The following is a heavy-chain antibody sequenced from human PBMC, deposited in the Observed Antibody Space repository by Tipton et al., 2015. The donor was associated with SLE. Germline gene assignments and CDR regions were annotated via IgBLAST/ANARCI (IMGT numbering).Heavy chain of an antibody. CDR1: GDSISSGDNY. CDR2: IYTSGST. V-gene: IGHV4-61*02. CDR3: ARGPYFFDY. Sequence: LRLSCTVSGDSISSGDNYWTWIRQPAGKGLEWIGRIYTSGSTNYNPSLESRLTISVDTSKNQFSLKLNSVTAADTAVYYCARGPYFFDYWGQGTLVSVSS. J-gene: IGHJ4*02.